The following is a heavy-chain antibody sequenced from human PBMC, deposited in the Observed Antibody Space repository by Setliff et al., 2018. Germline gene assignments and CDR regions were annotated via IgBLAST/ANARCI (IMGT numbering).Heavy chain of an antibody. V-gene: IGHV3-23*01. Sequence: GGSLRLSCAASGFTFSSYAITWVRQAPGKGLEWVSRISGSAQTTYYADSVKGRFTISRDNSKNTVYLEMNSLRAEDTAVYYSGRDPFGNPVFDPWGQGTLVTVSS. D-gene: IGHD3-10*01. J-gene: IGHJ5*02. CDR2: ISGSAQTT. CDR3: GRDPFGNPVFDP. CDR1: GFTFSSYA.